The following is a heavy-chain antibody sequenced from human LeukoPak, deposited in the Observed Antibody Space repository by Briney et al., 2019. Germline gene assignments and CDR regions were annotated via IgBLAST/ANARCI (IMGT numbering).Heavy chain of an antibody. J-gene: IGHJ4*02. V-gene: IGHV5-51*01. D-gene: IGHD4-17*01. CDR1: GYSFTSYW. CDR2: IYPGDSDT. CDR3: ARSPTVTTRLFDY. Sequence: GESLKISCKGSGYSFTSYWIGWVRQMLGKGLEWMGIIYPGDSDTRYSPSFQGQVTISADKSISTAYLQWSSLKASDTAMYYCARSPTVTTRLFDYWGQGTLVTVSS.